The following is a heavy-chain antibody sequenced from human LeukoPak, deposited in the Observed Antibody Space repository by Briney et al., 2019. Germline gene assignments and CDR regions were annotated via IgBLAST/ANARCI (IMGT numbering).Heavy chain of an antibody. Sequence: SETLSLTCTVSGGSISSSSYYWGWIRQPPGKGLEWIGSIYYSGSTYYNPSLKSRVTISVDTSKNQFSLKLSSVTAADTTVYYCARVGYYYGSGTTFDYWGQGTLVTVSS. V-gene: IGHV4-39*07. CDR3: ARVGYYYGSGTTFDY. CDR2: IYYSGST. J-gene: IGHJ4*02. D-gene: IGHD3-10*01. CDR1: GGSISSSSYY.